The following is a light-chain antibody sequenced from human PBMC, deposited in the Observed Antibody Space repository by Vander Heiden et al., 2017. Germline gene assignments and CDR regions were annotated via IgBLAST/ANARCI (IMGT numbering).Light chain of an antibody. V-gene: IGLV3-25*03. Sequence: SYELTQPPSVSVAPGQTDRITCSGDALPKQYAYWYQQKTGQAPVLVIYNDSERPSGIPERFSGSSSGTTVTLTISGVQAEDEADYYCQSADSSGNYVVFGGGTKLTVL. CDR3: QSADSSGNYVV. CDR2: NDS. CDR1: ALPKQY. J-gene: IGLJ2*01.